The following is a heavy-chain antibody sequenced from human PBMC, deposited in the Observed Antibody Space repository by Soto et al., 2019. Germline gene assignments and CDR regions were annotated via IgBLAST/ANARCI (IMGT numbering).Heavy chain of an antibody. CDR3: ARDRGHRYARMDV. CDR2: INPSGGST. Sequence: QVQLVQSGAEVKKPGASVKVSCKASGYTFTSYYMHWVRQAPGQGLEWMGVINPSGGSTSYAQKFQGRVTMTRDTSTSTVYMELSSLRSEDTAVYYCARDRGHRYARMDVWGQGTTVTVSS. D-gene: IGHD3-10*01. J-gene: IGHJ6*02. CDR1: GYTFTSYY. V-gene: IGHV1-46*01.